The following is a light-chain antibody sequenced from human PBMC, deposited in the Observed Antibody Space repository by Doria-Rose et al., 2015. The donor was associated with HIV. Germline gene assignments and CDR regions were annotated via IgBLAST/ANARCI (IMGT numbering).Light chain of an antibody. Sequence: DIVLTQSPSTLSASVGDRVTITCRASQSISTWLAWYQQKPGKAPKLLIYKASSLESGVPSRFSGSGSGTEFTLTISSLQPDDFASYYCQHYQSYKYTGEQVTKLESK. CDR2: KAS. CDR1: QSISTW. CDR3: QHYQSYKYT. V-gene: IGKV1-5*03. J-gene: IGKJ2*01.